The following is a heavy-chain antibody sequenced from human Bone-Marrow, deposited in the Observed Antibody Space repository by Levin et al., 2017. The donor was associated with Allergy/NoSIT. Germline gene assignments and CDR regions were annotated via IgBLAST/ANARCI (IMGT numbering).Heavy chain of an antibody. CDR1: GFSFSLYW. CDR3: ARVGATTFY. Sequence: GGSLRLSCVGSGFSFSLYWMHWVRQVPGKGLVWVSRINGDGSSSNYADSVKGRFTISRDNAKNTVYLQMNSLRPDDTAVYYCARVGATTFYWGQGTLVTVSS. V-gene: IGHV3-74*01. J-gene: IGHJ4*02. D-gene: IGHD1-26*01. CDR2: INGDGSSS.